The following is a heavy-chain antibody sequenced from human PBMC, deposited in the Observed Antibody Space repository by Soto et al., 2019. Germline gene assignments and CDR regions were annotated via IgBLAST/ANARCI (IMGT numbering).Heavy chain of an antibody. D-gene: IGHD3-22*01. CDR1: GYTFTGYY. V-gene: IGHV1-2*02. Sequence: ASVKVSCKASGYTFTGYYMHCVRQAPGQGLEWMGWINPNSGGTNYAQKFQGRVTMTRDTSISTAYMELSRLRSDDTAVYHCARDTYYYDSSGYYHYYYGMDVWGQGTTVTVSS. J-gene: IGHJ6*02. CDR3: ARDTYYYDSSGYYHYYYGMDV. CDR2: INPNSGGT.